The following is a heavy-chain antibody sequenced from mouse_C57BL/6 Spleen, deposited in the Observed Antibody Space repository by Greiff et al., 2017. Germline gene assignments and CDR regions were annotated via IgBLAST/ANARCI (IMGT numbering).Heavy chain of an antibody. V-gene: IGHV1-81*01. CDR1: GYTFTSYG. J-gene: IGHJ3*01. CDR3: ASGDYDGAWFAY. Sequence: VKLQQSGAELARPGASVKLSCKASGYTFTSYGISWVKQRTGQGLEWIGEIYPRSGNTYYNEKFKGKATLTADKSSSTAYMELRSLTSEDSAVYFCASGDYDGAWFAYWGQGTLVTVSA. D-gene: IGHD2-4*01. CDR2: IYPRSGNT.